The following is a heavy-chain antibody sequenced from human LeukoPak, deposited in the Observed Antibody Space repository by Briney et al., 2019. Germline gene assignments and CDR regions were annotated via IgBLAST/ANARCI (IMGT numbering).Heavy chain of an antibody. J-gene: IGHJ4*02. CDR3: ARAHYGNFDY. CDR2: FDPEDGET. V-gene: IGHV1-24*01. CDR1: GYTLTELS. Sequence: ASVKVSCKVSGYTLTELSMHWVRQAPGKGLEWMGGFDPEDGETIYAQKFQGRVTITADKSTSTAYMELSSLRSEDTAVYYCARAHYGNFDYWGQGTLVTVSS. D-gene: IGHD4-17*01.